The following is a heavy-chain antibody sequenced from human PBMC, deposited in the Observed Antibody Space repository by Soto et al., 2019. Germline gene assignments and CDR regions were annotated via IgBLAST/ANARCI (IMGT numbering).Heavy chain of an antibody. CDR2: ISSGGEYL. CDR3: ATDGAAGAVMVV. CDR1: GLTFSTYG. J-gene: IGHJ6*02. Sequence: EVQLVESGGGLVKPGGSLRLSCAASGLTFSTYGMNWVRQAPGKGLEWVSSISSGGEYLDYADSVKGRLTISRDNAKNSLYLQLDSLRVEDTAVYYCATDGAAGAVMVVWGQGTTVTVSS. D-gene: IGHD6-13*01. V-gene: IGHV3-21*06.